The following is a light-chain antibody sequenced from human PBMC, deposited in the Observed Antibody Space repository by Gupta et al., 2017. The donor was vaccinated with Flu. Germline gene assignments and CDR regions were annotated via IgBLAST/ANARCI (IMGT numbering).Light chain of an antibody. CDR3: QQYCSASVT. CDR1: QSVSRNS. Sequence: GTLSLSTGERATLSCRASQSVSRNSLAWYQRKPGQAPRLLIYDASSRATGIPDRFSGSESGTDFTLTISRLEPEDFAVYYCQQYCSASVTFGGGTKVEIK. J-gene: IGKJ4*01. V-gene: IGKV3-20*01. CDR2: DAS.